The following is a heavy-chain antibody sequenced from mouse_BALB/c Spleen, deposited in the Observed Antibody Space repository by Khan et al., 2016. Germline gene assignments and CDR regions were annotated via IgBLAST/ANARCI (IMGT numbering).Heavy chain of an antibody. CDR3: ARGYDGSSRAY. D-gene: IGHD1-1*01. CDR1: GYTFTDYS. Sequence: QIQLVQSGPELKKPGETVKISCKASGYTFTDYSMHWVKQAPGKGLKWMGWINTETGEPTYADDFKGRFAFSLETSASTAYLQINNLKNEDTATYYCARGYDGSSRAYWGQGTLVTVSA. J-gene: IGHJ3*01. V-gene: IGHV9-2-1*01. CDR2: INTETGEP.